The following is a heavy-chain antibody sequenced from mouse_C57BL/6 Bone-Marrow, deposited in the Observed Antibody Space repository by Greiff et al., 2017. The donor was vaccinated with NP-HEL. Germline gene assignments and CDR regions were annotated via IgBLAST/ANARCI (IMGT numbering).Heavy chain of an antibody. CDR2: IYPGGGYT. CDR3: ARRILDGYFDV. CDR1: GYTFTNYW. V-gene: IGHV1-63*01. Sequence: QVQLQQSGAELVRPGTSVKMSCKASGYTFTNYWIGWAKQRPGHGLEWIGDIYPGGGYTNYNEKFKGKATLTVDKSSSTAYMELRSLTSEDSAVYYCARRILDGYFDVWGTGTTVTVSS. J-gene: IGHJ1*03.